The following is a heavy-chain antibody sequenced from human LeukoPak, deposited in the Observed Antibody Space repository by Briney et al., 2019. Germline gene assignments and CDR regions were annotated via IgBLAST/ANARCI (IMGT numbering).Heavy chain of an antibody. CDR2: ISSSSSTI. Sequence: GGSLRLSCAASGFTFSSYSMSWVRQAPGKGLEWVSYISSSSSTIYYADSVKGRFTISRDNAKNSLYLQMNSLRAEDTAVYYCARAMTTDYWGQGTLVTVSS. V-gene: IGHV3-48*01. J-gene: IGHJ4*02. CDR3: ARAMTTDY. CDR1: GFTFSSYS. D-gene: IGHD4-11*01.